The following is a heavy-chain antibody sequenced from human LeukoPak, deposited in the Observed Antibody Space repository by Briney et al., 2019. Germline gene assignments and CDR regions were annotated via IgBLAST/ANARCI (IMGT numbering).Heavy chain of an antibody. CDR1: GFSLSTSGMR. J-gene: IGHJ5*02. D-gene: IGHD6-19*01. V-gene: IGHV2-70*04. Sequence: ESGPALVKPTQTLTLTCTFSGFSLSTSGMRVSWIRQPPGKALEWLARIDWDDDKFYSTSLKTRLTISKDTSKNQVVLTMTNMDPVDTATYYCARIPDSSGWCWFDPWGQGTLVTVSS. CDR2: IDWDDDK. CDR3: ARIPDSSGWCWFDP.